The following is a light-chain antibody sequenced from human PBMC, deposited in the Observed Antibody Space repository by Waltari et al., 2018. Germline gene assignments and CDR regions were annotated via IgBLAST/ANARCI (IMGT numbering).Light chain of an antibody. V-gene: IGLV2-14*03. CDR2: DVS. Sequence: QSALTQPASVSASPGESITISCTATSSDVGDFNSVSWYQQHPGKAPKFMIYDVSKGPSGVSQRFAGSKSGNTASLTISGLQAEDEAVYYCSSFTTSSTLLFGGGTKLTVL. CDR1: SSDVGDFNS. CDR3: SSFTTSSTLL. J-gene: IGLJ2*01.